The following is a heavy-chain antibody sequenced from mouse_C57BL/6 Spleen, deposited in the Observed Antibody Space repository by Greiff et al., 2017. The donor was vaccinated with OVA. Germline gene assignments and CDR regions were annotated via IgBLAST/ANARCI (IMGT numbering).Heavy chain of an antibody. CDR3: TRKPSGDYYGSSSFDY. J-gene: IGHJ2*01. V-gene: IGHV1-15*01. Sequence: QVQLKESGAELVRPGASVTLSCKASGYTFTDYEMHWVKQTPVHGLEWIGAIDPETGGTAYNQKFKGKAILTADKSSSTAYMELRSLTSEDSAVYYCTRKPSGDYYGSSSFDYWGQGTTLTVSS. CDR1: GYTFTDYE. CDR2: IDPETGGT. D-gene: IGHD1-1*01.